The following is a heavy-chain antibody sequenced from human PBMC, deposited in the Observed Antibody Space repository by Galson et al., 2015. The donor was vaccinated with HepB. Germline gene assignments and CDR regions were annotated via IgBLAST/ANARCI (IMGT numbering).Heavy chain of an antibody. D-gene: IGHD2-15*01. CDR1: GGSISSYY. Sequence: LSLTCTVSGGSISSYYWSWIRQPPGQGLEWIGYIYYSGSTNYNPSLKSRVTISVDTSKNQFSLKLSSVTAADTAVYYCARYPRYCSGGSCYPGWFDPWGQGTLVTVSS. CDR3: ARYPRYCSGGSCYPGWFDP. V-gene: IGHV4-59*08. CDR2: IYYSGST. J-gene: IGHJ5*02.